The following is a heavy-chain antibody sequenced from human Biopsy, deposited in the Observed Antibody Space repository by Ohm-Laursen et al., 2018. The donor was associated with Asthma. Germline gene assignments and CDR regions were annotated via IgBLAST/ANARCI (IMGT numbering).Heavy chain of an antibody. D-gene: IGHD3-3*02. CDR2: IKHDGSEK. Sequence: SLRLSCAAPGFTFSSYGMHWVRQVPGKGLEWVANIKHDGSEKNHVDSLKGRFTISRDNAKNSLYLQMNSLRAEDTAVYYCARTFHFWSPYHAEHYQLWGQGTLVTVSS. CDR3: ARTFHFWSPYHAEHYQL. J-gene: IGHJ1*01. CDR1: GFTFSSYG. V-gene: IGHV3-7*01.